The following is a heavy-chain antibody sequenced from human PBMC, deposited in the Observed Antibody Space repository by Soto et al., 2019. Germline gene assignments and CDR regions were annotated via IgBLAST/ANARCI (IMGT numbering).Heavy chain of an antibody. J-gene: IGHJ4*02. Sequence: QVQLVQSGAEVKKPGSSVKVSCKASGGTFSSYAISWVRQAPGQGLEWMGGIIPIFGTANYAQKFEGRVTMTADESTSTAYMELSSLRSEDTAVYYCARGRWRYGDYRYYFDYWGQGTLVTVSS. CDR1: GGTFSSYA. D-gene: IGHD4-17*01. CDR2: IIPIFGTA. CDR3: ARGRWRYGDYRYYFDY. V-gene: IGHV1-69*01.